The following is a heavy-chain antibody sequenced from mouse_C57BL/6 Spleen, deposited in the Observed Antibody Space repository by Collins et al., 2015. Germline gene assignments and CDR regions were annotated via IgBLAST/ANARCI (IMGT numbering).Heavy chain of an antibody. CDR3: AREGDYQEAY. J-gene: IGHJ3*01. V-gene: IGHV1-81*01. D-gene: IGHD2-4*01. CDR2: IYPRSGNT. CDR1: SYG. Sequence: SYGISWVKQRTGQGLEWIGEIYPRSGNTYYNEKFEGKATLTADKSSSTAYMELRSLTSEDSAVYFCAREGDYQEAYWGQGALVTVSA.